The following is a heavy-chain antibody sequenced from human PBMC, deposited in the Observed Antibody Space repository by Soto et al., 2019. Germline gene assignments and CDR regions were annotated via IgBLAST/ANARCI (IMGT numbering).Heavy chain of an antibody. V-gene: IGHV3-48*02. Sequence: EVQLVESGGGLVQPGESLRLSCTASGITFSSYSMNWVRQAPGKGLEWLSYISSSKTTYADSVKGRFTISRDNAKNSVYLQMNSLRDDDTAVYYCVGEQDVHTPMVHGNYWGRGTRVTVSS. J-gene: IGHJ4*02. CDR1: GITFSSYS. D-gene: IGHD5-18*01. CDR3: VGEQDVHTPMVHGNY. CDR2: ISSSKTT.